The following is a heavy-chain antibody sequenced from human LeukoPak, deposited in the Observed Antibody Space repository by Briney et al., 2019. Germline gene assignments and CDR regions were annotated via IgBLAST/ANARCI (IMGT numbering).Heavy chain of an antibody. J-gene: IGHJ5*02. CDR3: ARNHPWTFYCSSTSCRRNNWFDP. CDR1: GGSFSGYY. Sequence: SETLSLTCAVYGGSFSGYYWSWIRQPPGKGLEWIGEINHSGSTNYNPSLKSRVTISVDTSKNPFPLQLSSVTAADTAVYYCARNHPWTFYCSSTSCRRNNWFDPWGQGTQVTDSP. CDR2: INHSGST. D-gene: IGHD2-2*01. V-gene: IGHV4-34*01.